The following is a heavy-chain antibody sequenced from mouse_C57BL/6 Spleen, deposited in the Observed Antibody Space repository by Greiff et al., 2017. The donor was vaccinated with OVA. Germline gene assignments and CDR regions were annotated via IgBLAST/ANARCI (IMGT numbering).Heavy chain of an antibody. J-gene: IGHJ4*01. CDR3: ARPRDDYDEAMDD. CDR2: ISSGSSTI. V-gene: IGHV5-17*01. CDR1: GFTFSDYG. D-gene: IGHD2-4*01. Sequence: EVKLMESGGGLVKPGGSLKLSCAASGFTFSDYGMHWVRQAPEKGLEWVAYISSGSSTIYYADTVQGRFTISRDNARHTLFRQMTSLRSEDTARYYCARPRDDYDEAMDDWGQGTSVTVSS.